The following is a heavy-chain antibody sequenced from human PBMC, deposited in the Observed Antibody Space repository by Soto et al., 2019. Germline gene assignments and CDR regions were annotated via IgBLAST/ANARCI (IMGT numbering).Heavy chain of an antibody. V-gene: IGHV1-69*01. CDR2: IIPIFGTA. J-gene: IGHJ3*02. CDR1: VGTFSSYA. Sequence: SVKVSCKASVGTFSSYAISWVRQAPGQGLEWMGGIIPIFGTANYAQKFQGRVTITADESTSTAYMELSSLRSEDTAVYYCAAIYDILTGGPDDAFDIWGQGTMVTVSS. CDR3: AAIYDILTGGPDDAFDI. D-gene: IGHD3-9*01.